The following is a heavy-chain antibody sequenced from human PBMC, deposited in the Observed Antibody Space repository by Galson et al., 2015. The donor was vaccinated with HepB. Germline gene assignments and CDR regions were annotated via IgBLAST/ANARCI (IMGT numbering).Heavy chain of an antibody. Sequence: SLRLSCAASGFTFSSYSMNWVRQAPGKGLEWVSYISSSSSTIYYADSVKGRFTISRDNAKNSLYLQMNSLRAEDTAVYYCAREGLEGYWGQGTLVTVSS. V-gene: IGHV3-48*01. CDR1: GFTFSSYS. CDR3: AREGLEGY. CDR2: ISSSSSTI. J-gene: IGHJ4*02. D-gene: IGHD1-1*01.